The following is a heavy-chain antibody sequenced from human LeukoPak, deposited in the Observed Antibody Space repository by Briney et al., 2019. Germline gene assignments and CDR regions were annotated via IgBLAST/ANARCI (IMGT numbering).Heavy chain of an antibody. J-gene: IGHJ5*02. D-gene: IGHD3-3*01. CDR3: VKSTSSFGANWFDP. Sequence: GGSLRLSCSASGFTFSNYAMHWVRQPPGKGLEYVSAISSNGDSTYYADSVKGRFIISRDNSKNSLSLQMSSLRPEDTAVYYCVKSTSSFGANWFDPWGQGTLVTVSS. CDR2: ISSNGDST. CDR1: GFTFSNYA. V-gene: IGHV3-64D*09.